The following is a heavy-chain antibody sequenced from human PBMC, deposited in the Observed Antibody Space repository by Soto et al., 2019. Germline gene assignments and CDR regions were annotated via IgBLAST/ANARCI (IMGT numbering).Heavy chain of an antibody. Sequence: GGSLRLSCAASGFTFSSYGMHWVRQAPGKGLEWVAVISYDGSNKYYADSVKGRFTISRDNSKNTLYLQMNSLRAEDTAVYYCAKDWADILTGDTRTWTFDYWGQGTLVTVSS. CDR3: AKDWADILTGDTRTWTFDY. CDR1: GFTFSSYG. J-gene: IGHJ4*02. CDR2: ISYDGSNK. V-gene: IGHV3-30*18. D-gene: IGHD3-9*01.